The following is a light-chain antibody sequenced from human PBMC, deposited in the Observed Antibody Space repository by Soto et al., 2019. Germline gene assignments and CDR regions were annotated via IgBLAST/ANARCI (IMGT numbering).Light chain of an antibody. CDR2: AAS. V-gene: IGKV3-20*01. Sequence: EIVLTQSPGTLSLSPGERATLSCRASQSVRRSYLAWYQQKPGQAPRLLIYAASSRATGTPDRFSGSGSGTDFTLTISRLEPEAFAVYYCQQYGGSPPNFGQVTKVVIK. CDR3: QQYGGSPPN. J-gene: IGKJ1*01. CDR1: QSVRRSY.